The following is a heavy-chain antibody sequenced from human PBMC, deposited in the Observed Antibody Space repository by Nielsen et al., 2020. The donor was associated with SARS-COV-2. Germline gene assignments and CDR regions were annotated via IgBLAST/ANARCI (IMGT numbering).Heavy chain of an antibody. CDR1: GGSISSYY. D-gene: IGHD5-12*01. CDR3: ARRRGYSGYDWEVYYFDY. Sequence: SETLSLTCTVSGGSISSYYWSWIWQPPGKGLEWIGYIYYSGSTNYNPSLKSRVTISVDTSKNQFSLKLSSVTAADTAVYYCARRRGYSGYDWEVYYFDYWGQGTLVTVSS. J-gene: IGHJ4*02. V-gene: IGHV4-59*08. CDR2: IYYSGST.